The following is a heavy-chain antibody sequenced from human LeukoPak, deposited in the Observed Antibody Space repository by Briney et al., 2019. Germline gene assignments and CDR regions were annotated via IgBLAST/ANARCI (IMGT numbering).Heavy chain of an antibody. D-gene: IGHD3-10*01. CDR3: ARERGSGSYHPFDP. Sequence: GGSLRLSCAASGFIFNNYWMSWVRQAPGKGLEWVANIKQDGSEKYYVDSVKGRFTISRDNAKNSLYLQMNSLRAEDTAVYYCARERGSGSYHPFDPWGQGTLVTVSS. CDR1: GFIFNNYW. V-gene: IGHV3-7*01. J-gene: IGHJ5*02. CDR2: IKQDGSEK.